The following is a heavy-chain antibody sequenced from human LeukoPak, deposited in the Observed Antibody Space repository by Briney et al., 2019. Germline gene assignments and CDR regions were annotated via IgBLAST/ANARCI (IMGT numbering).Heavy chain of an antibody. CDR2: IKQDGSEK. V-gene: IGHV3-7*04. D-gene: IGHD3-3*01. CDR1: GFTFSSYW. CDR3: ARGITIFGVVTQYYYYGMDV. J-gene: IGHJ6*02. Sequence: GSLRLSCAASGFTFSSYWMSWVRQAPGKGLEWVANIKQDGSEKYYVDSVKGRFTISRDNAKNSLYLQMNSPRAEDTAVYYCARGITIFGVVTQYYYYGMDVWGQGTTVTVSS.